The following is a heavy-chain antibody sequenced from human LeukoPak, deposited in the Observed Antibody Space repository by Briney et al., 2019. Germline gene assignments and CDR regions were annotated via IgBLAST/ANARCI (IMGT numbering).Heavy chain of an antibody. CDR2: MNPNSGNT. Sequence: ASVKVSCKASGYTFTSYDINWVRQAPGQGLEWMGWMNPNSGNTGYAQKFQGRVTMTRNTSISTAYMELSSLRSEDTAVYYCAREGCSGGSCYYFDYWGQGALVTVSS. CDR1: GYTFTSYD. J-gene: IGHJ4*02. D-gene: IGHD2-15*01. V-gene: IGHV1-8*01. CDR3: AREGCSGGSCYYFDY.